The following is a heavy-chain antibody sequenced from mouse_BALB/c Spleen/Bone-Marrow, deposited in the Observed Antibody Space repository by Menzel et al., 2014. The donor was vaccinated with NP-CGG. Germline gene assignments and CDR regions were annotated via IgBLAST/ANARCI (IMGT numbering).Heavy chain of an antibody. V-gene: IGHV7-3*02. Sequence: EVMLVESGGGLVQPGSSLRLSCATSGFTFTDYYMNWVRQPPGKALEWLGFIRNKANGYTTGFSASVKGRFTISRDNSQSILYLQMNTLRAEDSATYYCARYDGYSDNAMDYWGQGTSVTVSS. CDR3: ARYDGYSDNAMDY. D-gene: IGHD2-3*01. J-gene: IGHJ4*01. CDR2: IRNKANGYTT. CDR1: GFTFTDYY.